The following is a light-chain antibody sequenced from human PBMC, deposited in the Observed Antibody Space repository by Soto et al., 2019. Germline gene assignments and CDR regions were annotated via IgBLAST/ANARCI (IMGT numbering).Light chain of an antibody. Sequence: QSVLTQPPSVSGAPGQRVTISCTGTSSNIGAGYDVHWYQHLPVTAPKLLIYGNSDRPSGVPDRFSGSKSGTSASLAITGLQAEDEADYYCQSYDTSLSGSVFGRGTKLTVL. CDR1: SSNIGAGYD. CDR3: QSYDTSLSGSV. J-gene: IGLJ2*01. V-gene: IGLV1-40*01. CDR2: GNS.